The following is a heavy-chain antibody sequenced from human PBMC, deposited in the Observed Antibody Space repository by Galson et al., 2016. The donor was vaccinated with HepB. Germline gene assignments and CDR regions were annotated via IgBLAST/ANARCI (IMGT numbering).Heavy chain of an antibody. CDR2: INGDGSIT. CDR3: AKGADTAMDS. CDR1: GFTFSSHW. V-gene: IGHV3-74*01. D-gene: IGHD5-18*01. J-gene: IGHJ4*02. Sequence: SLRLSCAASGFTFSSHWIHWVRQGPGKGLVWVSRINGDGSITTYADSVKGRFTISRDNAKNTLYLQMNNMRAEDTAVYYCAKGADTAMDSWGQGTLVTVSS.